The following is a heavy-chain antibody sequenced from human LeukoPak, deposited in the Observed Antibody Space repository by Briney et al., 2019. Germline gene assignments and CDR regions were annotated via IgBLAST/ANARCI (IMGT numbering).Heavy chain of an antibody. CDR3: ARDTAPGMVRGAGSDY. D-gene: IGHD3-10*01. CDR1: GYTFTGYY. Sequence: ASVKVSCKASGYTFTGYYMHWVRQAPGQGLEWMGWINPNSGGTNYAQKLQGRVTMTTDTSTSTAYMELRSLRSDDTAVYYCARDTAPGMVRGAGSDYWGQGTLVTVSS. V-gene: IGHV1-2*02. J-gene: IGHJ4*02. CDR2: INPNSGGT.